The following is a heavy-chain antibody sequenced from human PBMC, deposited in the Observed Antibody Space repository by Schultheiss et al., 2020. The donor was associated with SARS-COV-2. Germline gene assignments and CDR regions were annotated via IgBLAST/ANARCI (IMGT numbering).Heavy chain of an antibody. CDR2: IYYTGNT. CDR1: GGPISSSSYY. D-gene: IGHD3-9*01. Sequence: SETLSLTCTVSGGPISSSSYYWGWIRQPPGKGLELIGSIYYTGNTYYNPSLKSRVTISVDMSKNQFSLKLTSVTAADTAVYYCARDFSGYDILTAMDIWGKGTTVTVSS. J-gene: IGHJ6*03. CDR3: ARDFSGYDILTAMDI. V-gene: IGHV4-39*02.